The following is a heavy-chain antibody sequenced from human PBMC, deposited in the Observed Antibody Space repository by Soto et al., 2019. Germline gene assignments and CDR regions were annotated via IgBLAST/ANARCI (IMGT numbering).Heavy chain of an antibody. D-gene: IGHD2-15*01. CDR3: ATAPGDIVVVVAATDPNAFDI. V-gene: IGHV1-69*02. Sequence: GASVKVSCKASGGTFSSYTISWVRQAPGQGLEWMGRIIPILGIANYAQKFQGRVTITADKSTSTAYMELSSLRSEDTAVYYCATAPGDIVVVVAATDPNAFDIWGQGTMVTVSS. CDR2: IIPILGIA. CDR1: GGTFSSYT. J-gene: IGHJ3*02.